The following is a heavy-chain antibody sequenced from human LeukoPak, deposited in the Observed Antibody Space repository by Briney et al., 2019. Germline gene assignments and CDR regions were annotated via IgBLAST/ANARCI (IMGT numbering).Heavy chain of an antibody. CDR3: VRDLGHCSGGSCYFAYGMDV. D-gene: IGHD2-15*01. V-gene: IGHV1-2*02. J-gene: IGHJ6*02. Sequence: ASVKVSCKASGYTFTGYYMHWVRQAPGQGLEWMGWINPNSGGTNYAQKFQGRVTMTRDTSISTAYMELSRLRSDDTAVYYCVRDLGHCSGGSCYFAYGMDVWGQGTTVTVSS. CDR1: GYTFTGYY. CDR2: INPNSGGT.